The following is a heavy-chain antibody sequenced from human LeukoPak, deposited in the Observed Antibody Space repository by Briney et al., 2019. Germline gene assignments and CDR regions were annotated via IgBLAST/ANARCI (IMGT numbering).Heavy chain of an antibody. V-gene: IGHV1-18*04. CDR1: GYTFTSYY. D-gene: IGHD3-22*01. CDR2: ISGYNGNA. Sequence: ASVKVSCKASGYTFTSYYMHWVRQAPGQGLEWMGWISGYNGNANYAQKLQGRVTMTTDTSTSTAYMELRSLRSDDTAVYYCARDTHYYDSSGYYFFDYWGQGTLVTVSS. CDR3: ARDTHYYDSSGYYFFDY. J-gene: IGHJ4*02.